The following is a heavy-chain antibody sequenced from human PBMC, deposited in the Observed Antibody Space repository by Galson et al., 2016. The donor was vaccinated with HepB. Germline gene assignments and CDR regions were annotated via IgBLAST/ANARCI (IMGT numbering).Heavy chain of an antibody. D-gene: IGHD1/OR15-1a*01. J-gene: IGHJ4*02. CDR1: ENSITNYY. Sequence: SVKVSCKASENSITNYYMHWVRQAPGQGLEWMAIISPSGDSTTVAQKFQGRLILTRDTSTSTVYMELRSLSSDDTAVYFCVSANNQDFDSWGQGTLLTVSS. CDR3: VSANNQDFDS. V-gene: IGHV1-46*01. CDR2: ISPSGDST.